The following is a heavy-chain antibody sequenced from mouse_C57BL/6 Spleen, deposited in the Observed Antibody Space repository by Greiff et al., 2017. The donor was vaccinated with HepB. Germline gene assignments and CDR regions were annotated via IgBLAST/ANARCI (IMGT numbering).Heavy chain of an antibody. V-gene: IGHV5-9-1*02. J-gene: IGHJ2*01. CDR1: GFTFSSYA. Sequence: EVQLVESGEGLVKPGGSLKLSCAASGFTFSSYAMSWVRQTPEKRLEWVAYISSGGDYIYYADTVKGRFTISRDNARNTLYLQMSSLKSEDTAMYYCTRDGTGTGYFDYWGQGTTLTVSS. CDR2: ISSGGDYI. D-gene: IGHD4-1*01. CDR3: TRDGTGTGYFDY.